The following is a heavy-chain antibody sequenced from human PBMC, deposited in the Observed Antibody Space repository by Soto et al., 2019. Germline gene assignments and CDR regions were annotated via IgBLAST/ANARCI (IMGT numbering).Heavy chain of an antibody. CDR3: AMPVAGPFDY. CDR2: ISYDGSNK. V-gene: IGHV3-30*03. D-gene: IGHD6-19*01. CDR1: GFTFSSYG. J-gene: IGHJ4*02. Sequence: GSLRLSCAASGFTFSSYGMHWVRQAPGKGLEWVAVISYDGSNKYYADSVKGRFTISRDNSKNTLYLQMNSLRAEDTAVYYCAMPVAGPFDYWGQGTLVTVSS.